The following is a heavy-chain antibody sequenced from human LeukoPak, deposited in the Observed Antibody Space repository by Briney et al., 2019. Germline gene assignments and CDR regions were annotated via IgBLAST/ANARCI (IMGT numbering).Heavy chain of an antibody. CDR3: ARPIPPASSTYDAFDI. Sequence: SVKVSCKASGGTFSSYAISWVRQAPGQGLEWMGGIIPIFGTANYAQKFQGRVTITTDESTSTAYMELSSLRSEDTAVYYCARPIPPASSTYDAFDIWGQGTMVTVSS. CDR1: GGTFSSYA. J-gene: IGHJ3*02. D-gene: IGHD2-2*01. V-gene: IGHV1-69*05. CDR2: IIPIFGTA.